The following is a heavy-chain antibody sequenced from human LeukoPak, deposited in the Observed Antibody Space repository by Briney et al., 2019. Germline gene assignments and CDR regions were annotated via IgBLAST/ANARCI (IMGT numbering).Heavy chain of an antibody. J-gene: IGHJ4*02. CDR3: AKGGFSFGYADY. CDR2: ISSDGRNT. Sequence: GGSLRLSCAASGFTFSTYGMHWVRQAPGKGLEWVAVISSDGRNTYYADSVKGRLTISRDNSKNTLYLEMNSLGAEDTAVYYCAKGGFSFGYADYWGQGSLVTVSS. V-gene: IGHV3-30*18. D-gene: IGHD5-18*01. CDR1: GFTFSTYG.